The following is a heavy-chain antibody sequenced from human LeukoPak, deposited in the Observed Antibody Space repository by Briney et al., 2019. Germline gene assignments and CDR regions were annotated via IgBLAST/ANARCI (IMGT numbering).Heavy chain of an antibody. V-gene: IGHV3-21*01. CDR2: ISSSSSCI. Sequence: GGSLRLSCAASGFTFSSYSMNWVRQAPGKGLEWVSSISSSSSCIYYADSVKGRFTISRDNAKNSLYLQMNSLRAEDTAVYYCASSSSSGWYGRAADYWGQGTLVTVSS. J-gene: IGHJ4*02. CDR1: GFTFSSYS. CDR3: ASSSSSGWYGRAADY. D-gene: IGHD6-19*01.